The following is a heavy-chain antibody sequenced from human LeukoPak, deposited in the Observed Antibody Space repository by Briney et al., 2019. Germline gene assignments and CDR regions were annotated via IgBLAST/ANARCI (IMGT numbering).Heavy chain of an antibody. V-gene: IGHV3-23*01. CDR2: ISGGGGST. D-gene: IGHD4-23*01. CDR3: ARGRPHGNDY. Sequence: GGSLRLSCAASGFTFTSYSMNWVRQAPGKGLEWVSTISGGGGSTYYADSVKGRFTISRDNSKNTLYLQMNSLRVEDTAVYYCARGRPHGNDYWGQGTLVTVSS. J-gene: IGHJ4*02. CDR1: GFTFTSYS.